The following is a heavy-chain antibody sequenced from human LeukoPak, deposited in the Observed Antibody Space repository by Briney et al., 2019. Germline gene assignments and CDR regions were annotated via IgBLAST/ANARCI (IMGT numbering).Heavy chain of an antibody. CDR3: ARVKYDFWSGYSFQH. V-gene: IGHV3-74*01. Sequence: PGGSLRLSCAASGFTFSSYWMHWVRQAPGKGLVWVSRINSDGSSTNYADSVKGRFTISRDNAKNTLYLQMNSLRAEDTAVYYCARVKYDFWSGYSFQHWGQGTLVTVSS. CDR1: GFTFSSYW. CDR2: INSDGSST. J-gene: IGHJ1*01. D-gene: IGHD3-3*01.